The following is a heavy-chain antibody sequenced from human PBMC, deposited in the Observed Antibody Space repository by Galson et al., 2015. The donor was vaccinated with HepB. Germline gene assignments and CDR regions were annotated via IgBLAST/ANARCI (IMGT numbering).Heavy chain of an antibody. Sequence: PALVKPTQTLTLTCTFSGFSLNSREPRVSWIRQPPGKALEWLARIEWDNKKFYSASLKTRLTISKDTSKSQVVLTLTNVDPVDTATYYCVRIGPAAVDSWGLGTLVTVSS. CDR2: IEWDNKK. V-gene: IGHV2-70*04. J-gene: IGHJ5*02. CDR1: GFSLNSREPR. D-gene: IGHD6-13*01. CDR3: VRIGPAAVDS.